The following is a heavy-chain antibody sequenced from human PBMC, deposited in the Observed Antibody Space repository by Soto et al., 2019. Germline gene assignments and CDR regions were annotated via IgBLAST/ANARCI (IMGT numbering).Heavy chain of an antibody. CDR1: GYTFSSYA. Sequence: ASVKVSCKASGYTFSSYAMHWVRQAPGQRLEWMGWINAGYGNTKSSQKFQDRVTISRDTSASAAYMELTSLRSEDTAVYYCARDTGDGTFDFWGQGTLVTVSS. V-gene: IGHV1-3*01. CDR2: INAGYGNT. J-gene: IGHJ4*02. CDR3: ARDTGDGTFDF. D-gene: IGHD7-27*01.